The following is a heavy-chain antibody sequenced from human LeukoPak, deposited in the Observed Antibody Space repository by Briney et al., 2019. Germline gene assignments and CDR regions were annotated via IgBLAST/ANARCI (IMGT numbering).Heavy chain of an antibody. Sequence: ASVKVSCKASGYTFTSYHMHWVRQAPGQGLEWMGIINPSGGSTSYAQKFQGRVTMTRDTSTSTVYMELSSLRSEDTAVYYCARARLSYYYDSSLGYWGQGTLVTVSS. CDR3: ARARLSYYYDSSLGY. CDR2: INPSGGST. V-gene: IGHV1-46*01. D-gene: IGHD3-22*01. J-gene: IGHJ4*02. CDR1: GYTFTSYH.